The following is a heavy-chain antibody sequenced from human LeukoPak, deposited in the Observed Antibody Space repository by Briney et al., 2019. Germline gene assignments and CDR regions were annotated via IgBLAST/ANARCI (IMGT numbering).Heavy chain of an antibody. CDR2: ISAYNGNT. CDR1: GYTFTSYG. D-gene: IGHD1-26*01. V-gene: IGHV1-18*01. J-gene: IGHJ4*02. Sequence: ASVKVSCKATGYTFTSYGISWVRQAPGQGLEWMGWISAYNGNTNYAQKLQGRVTMTTDTSTSTAYMELRSLRSDDTAVYYCARDEWELTTPPDWGQGTLVTVSS. CDR3: ARDEWELTTPPD.